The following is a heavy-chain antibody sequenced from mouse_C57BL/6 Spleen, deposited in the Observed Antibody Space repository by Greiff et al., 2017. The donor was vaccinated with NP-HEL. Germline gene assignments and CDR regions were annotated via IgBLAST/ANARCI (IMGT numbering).Heavy chain of an antibody. D-gene: IGHD1-1*01. CDR3: ARKRRITTVVAPGYFDV. Sequence: VHLVESGPGLVAPSQSLSITCTVSGFSLTSYAISWVRQPPGKGLEWLGVIWTGGGTNYNSALKSRLSISKDNSKSQVFLKMNSLQTDDTARYYCARKRRITTVVAPGYFDVWGTGTTVTVSS. V-gene: IGHV2-9-1*01. CDR1: GFSLTSYA. J-gene: IGHJ1*03. CDR2: IWTGGGT.